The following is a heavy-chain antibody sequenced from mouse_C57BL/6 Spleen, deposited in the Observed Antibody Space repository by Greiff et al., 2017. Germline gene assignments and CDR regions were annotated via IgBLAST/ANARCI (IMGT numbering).Heavy chain of an antibody. CDR2: IHPNSGST. CDR1: GYTFTSYW. J-gene: IGHJ4*01. CDR3: ARWGYYGSSYAMDY. D-gene: IGHD1-1*01. V-gene: IGHV1-64*01. Sequence: VQLQQPGAELVKPGASVKLSCKASGYTFTSYWMHWVKQRPGQGLEWIGMIHPNSGSTNYNEKFKSKATLTVDKSSSTAYMQLSSLTSEDSAVYDCARWGYYGSSYAMDYWGQGTSVTVSS.